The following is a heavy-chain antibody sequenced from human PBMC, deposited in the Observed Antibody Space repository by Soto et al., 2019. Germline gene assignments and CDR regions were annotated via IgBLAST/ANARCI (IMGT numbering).Heavy chain of an antibody. V-gene: IGHV3-30*18. CDR1: GFTFSSYA. CDR3: AKVGGSSSWYRFYFDY. D-gene: IGHD6-13*01. CDR2: LSYDGSTI. J-gene: IGHJ4*02. Sequence: QVQLVESGGGVVQPGRSLRLSCAASGFTFSSYAMHWVRQAPGKGLEWVAVLSYDGSTIYYADSVKGRFTISRDNSKNTLHLEMHSLRAEDTAVYYCAKVGGSSSWYRFYFDYWGQGTLVTVSS.